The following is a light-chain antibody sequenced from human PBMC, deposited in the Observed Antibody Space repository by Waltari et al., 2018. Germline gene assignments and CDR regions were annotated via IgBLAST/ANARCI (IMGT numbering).Light chain of an antibody. CDR2: VNSDGEH. CDR3: QTWDTNIVV. V-gene: IGLV4-69*01. J-gene: IGLJ2*01. CDR1: TGHTSSA. Sequence: QLLMTQSPSPSAPLRAPLNLPCPLRTGHTSSAIAWHQHQSEKGPRFLMSVNSDGEHTKGDGIPDRFSGSSSGAERYLTSDSLQSEDEADYYCQTWDTNIVVFGGGTTVTVL.